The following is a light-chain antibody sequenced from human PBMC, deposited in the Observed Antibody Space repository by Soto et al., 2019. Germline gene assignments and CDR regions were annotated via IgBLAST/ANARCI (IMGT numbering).Light chain of an antibody. Sequence: DIVMTQSPDSLAVSLGERATINCKSSQSILYSSNNKNYLAWYQQKPGQPPKLLIYWASTRESGVPDRFSGSGSGTDFTLTISSLQAEDVAVYYCQNYNSAPVTFGQGTRLEIK. V-gene: IGKV4-1*01. CDR1: QSILYSSNNKNY. J-gene: IGKJ5*01. CDR2: WAS. CDR3: QNYNSAPVT.